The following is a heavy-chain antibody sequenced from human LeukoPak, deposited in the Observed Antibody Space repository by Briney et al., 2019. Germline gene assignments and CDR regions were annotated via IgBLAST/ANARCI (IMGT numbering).Heavy chain of an antibody. J-gene: IGHJ4*02. CDR2: ISGSGGTT. Sequence: GGSLRLSCAASGFTFSSYAMSWVRQAPGKGLEWVSAISGSGGTTYYADSVKGRFTVSRENSKNTLYLQLNSLRAEDTAVYYCAKRLAYSFDYWGQGTLVTVSS. CDR1: GFTFSSYA. V-gene: IGHV3-23*01. CDR3: AKRLAYSFDY.